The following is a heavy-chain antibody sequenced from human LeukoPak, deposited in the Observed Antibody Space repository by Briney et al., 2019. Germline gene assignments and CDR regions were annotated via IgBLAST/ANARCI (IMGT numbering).Heavy chain of an antibody. D-gene: IGHD4-17*01. V-gene: IGHV4-4*07. CDR2: IYTSGST. J-gene: IGHJ3*02. Sequence: PSETLSLTCTVSGGSISSYYWSWIRQPAGKGLEWIGRIYTSGSTNYNPSLKSRVTMSVDTSKNQFSLKLSSVTAADTAVYYCARQEDDYGDCGDAFDIWGQGTMVTVSS. CDR3: ARQEDDYGDCGDAFDI. CDR1: GGSISSYY.